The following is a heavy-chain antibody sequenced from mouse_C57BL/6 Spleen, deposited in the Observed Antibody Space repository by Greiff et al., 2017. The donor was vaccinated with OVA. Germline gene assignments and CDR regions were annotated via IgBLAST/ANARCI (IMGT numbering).Heavy chain of an antibody. CDR1: GYTFTDYY. V-gene: IGHV1-26*01. D-gene: IGHD1-1*01. CDR2: INPNNGGT. J-gene: IGHJ4*01. CDR3: ARENYYGSRGAMDY. Sequence: EVQLQQSGPELVKPGASVKISCKASGYTFTDYYMNWVKQSHGQSLEWIGDINPNNGGTSYNQKFKGKATLTVDKSSSTAYMELRSLTSEDSAVYYCARENYYGSRGAMDYWGQGTSVTVSS.